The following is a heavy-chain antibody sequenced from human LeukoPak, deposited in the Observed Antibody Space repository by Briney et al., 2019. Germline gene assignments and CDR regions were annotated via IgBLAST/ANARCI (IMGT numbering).Heavy chain of an antibody. CDR1: GYTLTELS. CDR2: FDPEDGET. D-gene: IGHD3-16*02. V-gene: IGHV1-24*01. CDR3: ATRTPMITFGGAIVYSLWYNWFDP. J-gene: IGHJ5*02. Sequence: ASVKVSCKVSGYTLTELSMHWVRQAPGKGLEWMGGFDPEDGETIYAQKFQGRVTMTEDTSTDTAYMELSSLRSEDTAVYYCATRTPMITFGGAIVYSLWYNWFDPWGQGTLVTVSS.